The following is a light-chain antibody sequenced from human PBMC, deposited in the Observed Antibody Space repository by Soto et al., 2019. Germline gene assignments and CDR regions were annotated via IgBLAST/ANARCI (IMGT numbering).Light chain of an antibody. CDR1: QRISGW. CDR2: DAS. Sequence: DLQMTQSHSTLSASVGDSVTITCRASQRISGWLAWYQQKPGKAPKLLIYDASSLESGVPSRFSGGASGTEFPPTISSLQPDDFATYDCQQYIRSWTFGQGTKVDIK. CDR3: QQYIRSWT. V-gene: IGKV1-5*01. J-gene: IGKJ1*01.